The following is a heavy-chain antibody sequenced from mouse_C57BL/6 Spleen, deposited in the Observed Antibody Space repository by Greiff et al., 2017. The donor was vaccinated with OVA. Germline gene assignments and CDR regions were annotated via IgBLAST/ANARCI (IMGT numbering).Heavy chain of an antibody. J-gene: IGHJ2*01. CDR3: ARGGIAGAQFDC. CDR2: INPNNGGT. V-gene: IGHV1-26*01. Sequence: EVQLQQSGPELVKPGASVKISCKASGYTFTDYYMNWVKQSHGKSLEWIGDINPNNGGTSYNQKFKGKATLTVDKSSSTAYMELRSLTSEDSAVYYWARGGIAGAQFDCWGQGTTLTVSS. D-gene: IGHD3-1*01. CDR1: GYTFTDYY.